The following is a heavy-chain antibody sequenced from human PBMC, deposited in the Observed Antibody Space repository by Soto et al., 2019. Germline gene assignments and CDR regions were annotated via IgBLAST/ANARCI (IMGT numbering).Heavy chain of an antibody. D-gene: IGHD2-8*01. Sequence: ASVKVSCKASGGTFSSYAISWVRQAPGQGLEWMGRIIPILGIANYAQKFQGRVTITADKSTSTAYMELSSLRSEDTAVYYCARDLYCTNGVCYDYWGQGTLVTVSS. J-gene: IGHJ4*02. CDR3: ARDLYCTNGVCYDY. CDR2: IIPILGIA. V-gene: IGHV1-69*04. CDR1: GGTFSSYA.